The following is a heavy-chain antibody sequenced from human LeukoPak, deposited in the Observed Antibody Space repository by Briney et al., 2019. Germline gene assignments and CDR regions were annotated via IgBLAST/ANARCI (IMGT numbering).Heavy chain of an antibody. Sequence: GGALKISCKGSGYSFTSYWIGWVRQMPGKGLGWMGIIYPGDSDTRYSPSFQGQVTISADKSINTAYLQWSSLKASDTAMYYCARQYYYGSGSLLFDYWGQGTLVTVSS. J-gene: IGHJ4*02. CDR2: IYPGDSDT. CDR1: GYSFTSYW. CDR3: ARQYYYGSGSLLFDY. V-gene: IGHV5-51*01. D-gene: IGHD3-10*01.